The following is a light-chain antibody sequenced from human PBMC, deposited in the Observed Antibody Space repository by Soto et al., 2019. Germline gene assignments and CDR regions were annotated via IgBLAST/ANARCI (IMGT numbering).Light chain of an antibody. CDR3: SSCTSSSTLV. J-gene: IGLJ3*02. Sequence: QSALTQPASVSGSPGQSITISCTGTTSDIGGYNCVSWYQQHPGKAPQVMIYGVTNRPSGVSNRFSGSKSGYTASLTISGLQVEDEADYYCSSCTSSSTLVFGGGTKVTVL. V-gene: IGLV2-14*03. CDR2: GVT. CDR1: TSDIGGYNC.